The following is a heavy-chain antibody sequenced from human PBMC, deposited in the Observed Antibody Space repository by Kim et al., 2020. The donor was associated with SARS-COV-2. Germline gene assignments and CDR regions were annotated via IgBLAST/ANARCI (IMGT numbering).Heavy chain of an antibody. CDR2: ISYDGSNK. Sequence: GGSLRLSCAASGFTFSSYAMHWVRQAPGKGLEWVAVISYDGSNKYYADSVKGRFTISRDNSKNTLYLQMNSLRAEDTAVYYCAREREVMVRADAFDIWGQGTMVTVSS. J-gene: IGHJ3*02. CDR3: AREREVMVRADAFDI. CDR1: GFTFSSYA. V-gene: IGHV3-30*04. D-gene: IGHD3-10*01.